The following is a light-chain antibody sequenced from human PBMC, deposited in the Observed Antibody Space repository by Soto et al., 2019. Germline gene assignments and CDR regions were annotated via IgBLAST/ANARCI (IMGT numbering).Light chain of an antibody. J-gene: IGKJ2*01. CDR1: QNVGGS. V-gene: IGKV3-15*01. CDR3: QQSRT. CDR2: RAS. Sequence: VMTHSPATLSVSLGERATLSCRASQNVGGSVAWYQQKPGQAPRLLIYRASTRATGIPARFSGSGSGTEFTLTISSLQSEDSAAYYCQQSRTFAQGTKVDIK.